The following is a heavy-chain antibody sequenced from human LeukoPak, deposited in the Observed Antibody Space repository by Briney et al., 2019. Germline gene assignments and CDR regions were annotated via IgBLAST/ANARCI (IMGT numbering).Heavy chain of an antibody. J-gene: IGHJ4*02. V-gene: IGHV1-46*01. Sequence: ASVKVSCKASGYTFTSYYMHWVRQAPGQGLEWMGIINPSGGSTSYAQKFQGRVTMTRDTSTSTVYMELSSLRSEDTAVHYCARVAMVGVDGFWSGYRFQYFDYWGQGTLVTVSS. CDR3: ARVAMVGVDGFWSGYRFQYFDY. CDR2: INPSGGST. CDR1: GYTFTSYY. D-gene: IGHD3-3*01.